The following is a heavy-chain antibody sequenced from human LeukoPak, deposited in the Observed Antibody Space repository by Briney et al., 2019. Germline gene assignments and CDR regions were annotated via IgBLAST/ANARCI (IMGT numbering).Heavy chain of an antibody. V-gene: IGHV3-30*02. CDR3: ATNDRSYYYYYYYMDV. CDR1: GFTFSSYG. D-gene: IGHD2-8*01. CDR2: IRYDGSNK. Sequence: GGSLRPSCAASGFTFSSYGMHWVRQAPGKGLEWVAFIRYDGSNKYYADSVKGRFTISRDNSKNTLYLQMNSLRAEDTAVYYCATNDRSYYYYYYYMDVWGKGTTVTVSS. J-gene: IGHJ6*03.